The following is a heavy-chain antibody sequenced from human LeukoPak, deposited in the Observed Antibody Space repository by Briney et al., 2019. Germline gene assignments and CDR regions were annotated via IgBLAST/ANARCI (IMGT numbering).Heavy chain of an antibody. CDR2: IRYDGSNK. CDR3: VASGSYHIPSFDY. V-gene: IGHV3-30*02. D-gene: IGHD1-26*01. J-gene: IGHJ4*02. CDR1: GVTFSNYG. Sequence: QTGGSLRLSCVVSGVTFSNYGMHWVRQAPGKGVEWGAFIRYDGSNKYYADSVKGRFTISRDNSKSTLYLQMSSLRGEDTAVYYCVASGSYHIPSFDYWGQGTLVTVSS.